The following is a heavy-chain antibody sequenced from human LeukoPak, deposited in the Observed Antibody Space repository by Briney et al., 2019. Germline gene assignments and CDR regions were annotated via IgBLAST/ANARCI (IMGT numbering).Heavy chain of an antibody. CDR1: GFTFSSYW. CDR3: AREEWIPYYYYYYMDV. CDR2: IKQDGSEK. D-gene: IGHD5-18*01. J-gene: IGHJ6*03. Sequence: GGSLRLSCAASGFTFSSYWMSWVRQAPGKGLEWVANIKQDGSEKYYVDSAKGRFTISRDNAKNSLYLQMNSLRAEDTAVYYCAREEWIPYYYYYYMDVWGKGTTVTVSS. V-gene: IGHV3-7*01.